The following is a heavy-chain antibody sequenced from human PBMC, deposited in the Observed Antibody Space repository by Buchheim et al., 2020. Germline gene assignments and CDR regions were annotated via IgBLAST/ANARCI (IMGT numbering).Heavy chain of an antibody. J-gene: IGHJ6*03. CDR1: GFTFSSYW. CDR2: INSDGSST. CDR3: ARPTQLQYCSSTSCYYMDV. Sequence: EVQLVESGGGLDQPGGSLRLSCAASGFTFSSYWMHWVRQAPGKGLVWVSRINSDGSSTSYADSVKGRFTISRDNAKNTLYLQMNSLRAEDTAVYYCARPTQLQYCSSTSCYYMDVWGKGTT. D-gene: IGHD2-2*01. V-gene: IGHV3-74*01.